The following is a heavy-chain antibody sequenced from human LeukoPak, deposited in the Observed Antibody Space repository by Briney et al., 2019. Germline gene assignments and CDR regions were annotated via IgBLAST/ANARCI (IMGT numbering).Heavy chain of an antibody. CDR2: ISGGGDNT. D-gene: IGHD3-9*01. J-gene: IGHJ4*02. CDR1: GFTFSTYV. CDR3: AKGSGYDTDFDY. Sequence: GGSLRLFCAASGFTFSTYVMSWVRQAPGKGLEWVSGISGGGDNTYYADSVKGRFTISRDNSKNTLYLQMNSLRAEDTAVYYCAKGSGYDTDFDYWGQGTLVTVSS. V-gene: IGHV3-23*01.